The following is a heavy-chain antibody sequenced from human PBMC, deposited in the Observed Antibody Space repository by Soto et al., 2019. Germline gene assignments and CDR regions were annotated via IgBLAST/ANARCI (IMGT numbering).Heavy chain of an antibody. V-gene: IGHV4-4*07. CDR2: VFSSVSA. J-gene: IGHJ4*02. CDR3: ARDGMTTGDT. D-gene: IGHD2-21*02. CDR1: GVSVRSYT. Sequence: SETLSLTCIVSGVSVRSYTWSWVRQPANKGLEWIGRVFSSVSATYNPSLKSRVSISMDTPENRISLKLDSVTAADAGVYFCARDGMTTGDTWGPGTLVTVSS.